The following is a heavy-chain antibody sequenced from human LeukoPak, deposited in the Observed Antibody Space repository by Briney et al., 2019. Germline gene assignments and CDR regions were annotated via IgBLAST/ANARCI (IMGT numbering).Heavy chain of an antibody. Sequence: PGGSLRLSCAASGFTFSSYAMHWVRQAPGKGLEYVSAISSNGGSTYYANSVKGRFTISRDNSKNTLYLQMGSLRAEDMAVYYCASTYYGMDVWGQGTTVTVS. D-gene: IGHD2-21*01. CDR2: ISSNGGST. V-gene: IGHV3-64*01. J-gene: IGHJ6*02. CDR3: ASTYYGMDV. CDR1: GFTFSSYA.